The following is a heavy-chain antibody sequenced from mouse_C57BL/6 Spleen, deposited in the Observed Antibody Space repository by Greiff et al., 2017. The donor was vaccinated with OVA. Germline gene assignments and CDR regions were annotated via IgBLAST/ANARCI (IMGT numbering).Heavy chain of an antibody. Sequence: QVQLQQSGAELVRPGTSVKVSCKASGYAFTNYLIEWVKQRPGQGLEWIGVFNPGSGGTNYNEKFKGKATLTADKSSSTAYMQLSSLTSEDSAVYFCARGKSHAMDYWGQGTSVTVSS. CDR1: GYAFTNYL. D-gene: IGHD6-2*01. V-gene: IGHV1-54*01. CDR2: FNPGSGGT. J-gene: IGHJ4*01. CDR3: ARGKSHAMDY.